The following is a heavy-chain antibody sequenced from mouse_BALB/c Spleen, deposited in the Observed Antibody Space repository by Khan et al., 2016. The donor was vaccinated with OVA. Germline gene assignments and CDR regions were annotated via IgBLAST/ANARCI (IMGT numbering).Heavy chain of an antibody. CDR3: ARAFYNGAWFAY. CDR1: GFSLSNYG. CDR2: IWAGGST. Sequence: QVQLKESGPGLVAPSQTLSITCTVSGFSLSNYGVHWVRQPPGKGLEWLGVIWAGGSTNHNWAPMSRRSIRKDDAKSQVFLKMNSLQTDDAAMYYCARAFYNGAWFAYWGQGTLVTVSA. D-gene: IGHD1-3*01. J-gene: IGHJ3*01. V-gene: IGHV2-9*02.